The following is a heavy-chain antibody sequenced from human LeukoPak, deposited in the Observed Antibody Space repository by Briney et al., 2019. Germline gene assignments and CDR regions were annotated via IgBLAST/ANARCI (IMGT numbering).Heavy chain of an antibody. CDR3: ARAFIAAADLDY. V-gene: IGHV1-46*01. Sequence: ASVTVSSTASGYTFTTYYMHWVRQAPGQGLEWMGIINPSGGSTSYAQKFQGRVTMTRDMSTSTVYMELSSLRSEDTAVYYCARAFIAAADLDYWGQGTLVTVSS. D-gene: IGHD6-13*01. J-gene: IGHJ4*02. CDR1: GYTFTTYY. CDR2: INPSGGST.